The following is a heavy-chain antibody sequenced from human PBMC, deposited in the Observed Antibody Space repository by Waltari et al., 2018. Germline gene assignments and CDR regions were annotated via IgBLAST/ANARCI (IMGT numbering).Heavy chain of an antibody. V-gene: IGHV1-2*02. J-gene: IGHJ4*02. CDR2: INPNSGGT. Sequence: QVQLVQSGAEVKKPGASVKVSCKASGYTFTGYYMHWLRQAPGQGLEWMGWINPNSGGTNYAQKFQGRVTMTRDTSISTAYMELSRLRSDDTAVYYCARDGTMVVTPYYFDYWGQGTLVTVSS. CDR1: GYTFTGYY. D-gene: IGHD2-21*02. CDR3: ARDGTMVVTPYYFDY.